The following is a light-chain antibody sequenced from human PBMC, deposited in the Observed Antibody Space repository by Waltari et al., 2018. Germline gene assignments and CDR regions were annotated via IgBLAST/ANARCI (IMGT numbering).Light chain of an antibody. CDR2: GAS. CDR3: QHYNNLPLT. V-gene: IGKV3-15*01. CDR1: QHVGTN. Sequence: EVVMTQSPVTLSLSPGVRATLSCWASQHVGTNVAWYQLKPGQAPRRLMYGASTRATGVPGRCSGSGSGTGFALTISSLQSEDSAVYYCQHYNNLPLTVGGGTKVEI. J-gene: IGKJ4*01.